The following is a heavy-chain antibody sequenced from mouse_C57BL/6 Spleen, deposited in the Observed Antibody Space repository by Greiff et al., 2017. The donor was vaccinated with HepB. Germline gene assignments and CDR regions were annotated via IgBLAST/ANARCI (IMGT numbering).Heavy chain of an antibody. Sequence: DVQLVESGGGLVKPGGSLKLSCAASGFTFSSYAMSWVRQTPEKRLEWVATISDGGSYTYYPDNVKGRFTISRDNAKNNLYLQMSHLKSEDTAMYYCARDPFFTTVVAPFAYWGQGTLVTVSA. CDR1: GFTFSSYA. D-gene: IGHD1-1*01. J-gene: IGHJ3*01. CDR3: ARDPFFTTVVAPFAY. V-gene: IGHV5-4*01. CDR2: ISDGGSYT.